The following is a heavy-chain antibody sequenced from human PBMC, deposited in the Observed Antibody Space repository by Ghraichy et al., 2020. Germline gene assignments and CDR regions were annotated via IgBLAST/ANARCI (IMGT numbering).Heavy chain of an antibody. D-gene: IGHD4-17*01. CDR2: IYYSGST. CDR1: GGSISSGGYY. J-gene: IGHJ3*02. CDR3: ARVTTVFDAFDI. Sequence: SETLSLTCTVSGGSISSGGYYWSWIRQHPGKGLEWIGYIYYSGSTYYNPSLKSRVTISVDTSKNQFSLKLSSVTVADTAVYYCARVTTVFDAFDIWGQGTMVTVSS. V-gene: IGHV4-31*03.